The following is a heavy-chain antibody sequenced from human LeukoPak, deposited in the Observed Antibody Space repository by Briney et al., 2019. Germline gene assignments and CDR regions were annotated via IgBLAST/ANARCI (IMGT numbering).Heavy chain of an antibody. CDR3: ARDHRAMYYDFWSGFRLPTSYMDV. CDR2: IYYSGST. Sequence: GTLSLTRTVSGGSISSYYWSWIRQPRGKGVEGMGYIYYSGSTNYNPSLKSRVTISVDTSKNQFSLKLSSVTAADTAVYYCARDHRAMYYDFWSGFRLPTSYMDVWGKGTTVTVSS. D-gene: IGHD3-3*01. J-gene: IGHJ6*03. V-gene: IGHV4-59*01. CDR1: GGSISSYY.